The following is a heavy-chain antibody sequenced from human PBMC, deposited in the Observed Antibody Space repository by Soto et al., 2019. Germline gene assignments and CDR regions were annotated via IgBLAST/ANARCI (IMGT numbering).Heavy chain of an antibody. CDR3: AYAYDFLSGTNWFDP. CDR1: GFSLNSSGLG. V-gene: IGHV2-5*02. CDR2: IYWDDAK. Sequence: SGPTLVNPTETLTLTCTFSGFSLNSSGLGVGWIRQPPGKALEWLALIYWDDAKRYSPSLRSRLTITKDTSKTQVVLTMTNMGPMDTGTYYCAYAYDFLSGTNWFDPWGQGTLVTVSS. D-gene: IGHD3-3*01. J-gene: IGHJ5*02.